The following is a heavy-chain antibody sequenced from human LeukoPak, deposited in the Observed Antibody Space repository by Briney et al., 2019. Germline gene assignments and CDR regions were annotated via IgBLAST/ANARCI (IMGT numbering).Heavy chain of an antibody. V-gene: IGHV4-39*01. D-gene: IGHD5-18*01. CDR1: GDSISSSNDY. Sequence: SETLSLTWIVSGDSISSSNDYWGWIRQPPGKGLEWVGSIYYSGITYYRSSLKSRVTISVDTSKNQFSLKLSSVTAADTAVYYCARHDTDAPQVDFFDYWGQGTLVTVSS. CDR3: ARHDTDAPQVDFFDY. CDR2: IYYSGIT. J-gene: IGHJ4*02.